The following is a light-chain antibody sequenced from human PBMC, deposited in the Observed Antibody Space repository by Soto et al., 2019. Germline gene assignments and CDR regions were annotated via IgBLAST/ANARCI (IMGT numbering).Light chain of an antibody. V-gene: IGKV1-39*01. Sequence: DIQVTQSPSSPSASVGDRVTITCRASQDIKNYLNWYQRKPGTAPRLLIYAASILHSGVPSTFSASGSGTDFALNISSLQADDFGTYYCQQGFSLPWTFGQGTKVDIK. CDR3: QQGFSLPWT. CDR1: QDIKNY. CDR2: AAS. J-gene: IGKJ1*01.